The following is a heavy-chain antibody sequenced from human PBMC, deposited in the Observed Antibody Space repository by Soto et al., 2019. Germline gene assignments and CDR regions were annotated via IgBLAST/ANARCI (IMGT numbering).Heavy chain of an antibody. CDR3: ARSSIAARYDAFDI. Sequence: ASVKVSCKASGYTFTGYYMDWVRQAPGQELEGMGWINPNSGGTNYAQKFQGWVTMTRDTSISTAYMELSRLRSDDTAVYYCARSSIAARYDAFDIWGQGTMVTVSS. D-gene: IGHD6-6*01. J-gene: IGHJ3*02. CDR2: INPNSGGT. V-gene: IGHV1-2*04. CDR1: GYTFTGYY.